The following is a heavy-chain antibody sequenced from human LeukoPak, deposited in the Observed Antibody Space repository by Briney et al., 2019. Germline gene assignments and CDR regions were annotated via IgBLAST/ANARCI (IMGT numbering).Heavy chain of an antibody. Sequence: ASVKVSRKVSGYTLTELSMHWVRQAPGKGLEWMGGFDPEDGETIYAQKFQGRVTMTEDTSTDTAYMELSSLRSEDTAVYYCATGYSGYDTGAFDYWGQGTLVTVSS. V-gene: IGHV1-24*01. CDR1: GYTLTELS. J-gene: IGHJ4*02. CDR2: FDPEDGET. CDR3: ATGYSGYDTGAFDY. D-gene: IGHD5-12*01.